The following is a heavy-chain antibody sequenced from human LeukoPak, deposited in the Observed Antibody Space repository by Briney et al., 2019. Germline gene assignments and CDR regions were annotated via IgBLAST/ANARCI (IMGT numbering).Heavy chain of an antibody. D-gene: IGHD3-10*01. CDR1: GYTFTGYY. CDR2: INPNSGGT. Sequence: ASVTVSCRASGYTFTGYYMHWVRQAPGQGLEWMGWINPNSGGTNYAQKFQGRVTMTRDTSISTAYMELSRLRSDGTAVYYCARSRTGSGFLFDYWGQGTLVTVSS. CDR3: ARSRTGSGFLFDY. V-gene: IGHV1-2*02. J-gene: IGHJ4*02.